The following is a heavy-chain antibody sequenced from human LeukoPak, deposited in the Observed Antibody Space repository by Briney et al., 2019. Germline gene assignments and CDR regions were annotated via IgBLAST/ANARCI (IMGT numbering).Heavy chain of an antibody. CDR2: IYWDDDK. V-gene: IGHV2-5*05. J-gene: IGHJ3*02. CDR3: AHRLPIGYSSGWYGAGNAFDI. D-gene: IGHD6-19*01. Sequence: ESGPTLVNPTQTLTLTCTFSGFSLSTSGVGVGWIRQPPGKALEWLALIYWDDDKRYGPSLKSRLTITKDTSKNQVVLTMTNMDPVDTATYYCAHRLPIGYSSGWYGAGNAFDIWGQGTMVTVSS. CDR1: GFSLSTSGVG.